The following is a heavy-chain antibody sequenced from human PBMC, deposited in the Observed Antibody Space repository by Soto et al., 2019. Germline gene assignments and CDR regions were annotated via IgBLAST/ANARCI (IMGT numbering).Heavy chain of an antibody. V-gene: IGHV3-23*01. J-gene: IGHJ4*02. D-gene: IGHD3-16*02. CDR1: GITFSNYA. Sequence: EVQLLESGGGLVQPGGSLRLSCTASGITFSNYAMSWVRQAPRKGLEWVSSISTSGGRPYYADSVKGRFTISRDNSKNTLYLQMNSLRVEVTAVYYCAKDPDRYDYVWGTYRYIDHWGQGTLVTVSS. CDR2: ISTSGGRP. CDR3: AKDPDRYDYVWGTYRYIDH.